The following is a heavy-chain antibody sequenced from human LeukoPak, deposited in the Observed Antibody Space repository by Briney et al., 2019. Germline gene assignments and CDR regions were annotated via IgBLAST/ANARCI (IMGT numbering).Heavy chain of an antibody. Sequence: SETLSLTCTVSGGSISSSSYYWGWIRQPPGKGLEWIGSIYYSGSTYYNPSLKSRVTISVDTSKNQFSLKLSSVTAADTAVYYCARRTHRSGYSSSSRGYYFDYWGQGTLVTVSS. CDR1: GGSISSSSYY. V-gene: IGHV4-39*01. CDR2: IYYSGST. CDR3: ARRTHRSGYSSSSRGYYFDY. J-gene: IGHJ4*02. D-gene: IGHD6-6*01.